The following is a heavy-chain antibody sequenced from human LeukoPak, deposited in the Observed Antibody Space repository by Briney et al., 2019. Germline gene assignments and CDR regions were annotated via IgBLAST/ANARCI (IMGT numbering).Heavy chain of an antibody. V-gene: IGHV3-23*01. CDR1: GFTFSSYA. D-gene: IGHD4-17*01. CDR3: AKDQTRTTGSFDY. Sequence: GGPLRLSCAASGFTFSSYAMSWVRQAPGKGLEWVSAISGSGGSTYYADSVKGRFTISRDNSKNTLYLQMNSLRAEDTAVYYCAKDQTRTTGSFDYWGQGTLVTVSS. J-gene: IGHJ4*02. CDR2: ISGSGGST.